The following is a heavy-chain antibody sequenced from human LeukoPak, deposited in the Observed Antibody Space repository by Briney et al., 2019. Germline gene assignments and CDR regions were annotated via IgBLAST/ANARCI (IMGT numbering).Heavy chain of an antibody. J-gene: IGHJ4*02. D-gene: IGHD3-22*01. CDR1: GFTFSDYY. CDR2: ISGSGGST. V-gene: IGHV3-23*01. CDR3: AKAGSGYWEYYFDY. Sequence: GGSLRLSCAASGFTFSDYYMSWIRQAPGKGLEWVSAISGSGGSTYYADSVKGRFTISRDNSKNTLYLQMNSLRAEDTAVYYCAKAGSGYWEYYFDYWGQGTLVTVSS.